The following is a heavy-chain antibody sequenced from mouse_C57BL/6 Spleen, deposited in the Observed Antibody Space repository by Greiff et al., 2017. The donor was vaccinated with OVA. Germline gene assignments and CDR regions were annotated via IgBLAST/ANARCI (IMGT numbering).Heavy chain of an antibody. CDR3: ATRTGARSGFAY. Sequence: EVQLQQSGPELVKPGASVKLSCKASGYTFTDYYMNWVKQSPGKSLEWIGDINPNNGGTNYNQKFKGKATLTADKSSSTAYMELRSLTSEDSAVYYCATRTGARSGFAYWGQGTLVTVSA. J-gene: IGHJ3*01. V-gene: IGHV1-26*01. CDR1: GYTFTDYY. CDR2: INPNNGGT.